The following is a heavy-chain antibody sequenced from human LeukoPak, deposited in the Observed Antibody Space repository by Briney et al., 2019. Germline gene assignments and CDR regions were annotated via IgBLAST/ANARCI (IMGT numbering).Heavy chain of an antibody. Sequence: VGAPMISSSGSGYSVTSYWISRWRQMTGNSLEGMGIIYPGDSDTRYGPSFQGQLTISAEKSISTAYLQSSSLKATDTAMYYCARAKSGSYYVALVYWGQGTPVTVSS. V-gene: IGHV5-51*01. CDR3: ARAKSGSYYVALVY. CDR1: GYSVTSYW. CDR2: IYPGDSDT. J-gene: IGHJ4*02. D-gene: IGHD1-26*01.